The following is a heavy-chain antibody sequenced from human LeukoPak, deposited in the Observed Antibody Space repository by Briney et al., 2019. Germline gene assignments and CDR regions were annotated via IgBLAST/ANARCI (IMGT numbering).Heavy chain of an antibody. J-gene: IGHJ4*02. D-gene: IGHD4-17*01. CDR3: ARGTTVKDSDY. CDR2: LYSGGAT. V-gene: IGHV3-53*01. CDR1: GFTVSTYY. Sequence: GGSLRLSCAASGFTVSTYYMSWVRQTPGKGLQWVSVLYSGGATWYADSVEGRFTVSRDNSKNTLYLQMNSLRVENTAVYYCARGTTVKDSDYWGQGTLVTVSS.